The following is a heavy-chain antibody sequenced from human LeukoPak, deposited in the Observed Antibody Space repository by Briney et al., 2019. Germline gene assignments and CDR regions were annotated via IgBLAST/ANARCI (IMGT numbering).Heavy chain of an antibody. CDR3: AKDRSPTVTSFYYYHGMDV. D-gene: IGHD4-17*01. CDR2: ISNDGNKK. Sequence: GGSLRLSCAASGFSFSRHGMHWVRQAPGKGLEWVTVISNDGNKKYYADSVKGRLTTSRYNSKLYLQMDSLRPEDTAVYYCAKDRSPTVTSFYYYHGMDVWGQGTMVTVSS. V-gene: IGHV3-30*18. CDR1: GFSFSRHG. J-gene: IGHJ6*02.